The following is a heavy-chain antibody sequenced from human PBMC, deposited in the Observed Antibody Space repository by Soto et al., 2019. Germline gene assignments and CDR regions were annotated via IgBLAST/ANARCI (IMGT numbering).Heavy chain of an antibody. CDR3: ARDGYCTNGVCYTVFDY. V-gene: IGHV4-30-4*01. D-gene: IGHD2-8*01. J-gene: IGHJ4*02. CDR2: IYYSGST. CDR1: GGSISSGDYY. Sequence: SETPSLTCTVSGGSISSGDYYWSWIRQPPGKGLEWIGYIYYSGSTYYNPSLKSRVTISVDTSKNQFSLKLSSVTAADTAVYYCARDGYCTNGVCYTVFDYWGQGTLGTVSS.